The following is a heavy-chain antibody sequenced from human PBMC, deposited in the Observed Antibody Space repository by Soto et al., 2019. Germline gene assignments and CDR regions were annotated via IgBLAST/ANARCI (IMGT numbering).Heavy chain of an antibody. D-gene: IGHD6-6*01. V-gene: IGHV1-69*13. CDR2: IIPIFGTA. CDR1: GGTFSSYA. CDR3: ARVREYSSSPSVGYYYYGMDV. J-gene: IGHJ6*02. Sequence: ASVKVSCKASGGTFSSYAISWVRQAPGQGLEWMGGIIPIFGTANYAQKFQGRVTITADESTSTAYMELSSLRSEDTAVYYCARVREYSSSPSVGYYYYGMDVWGQGTTVTVSS.